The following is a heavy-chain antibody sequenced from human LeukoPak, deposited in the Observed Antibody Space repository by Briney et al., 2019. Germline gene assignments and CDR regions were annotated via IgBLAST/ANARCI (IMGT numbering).Heavy chain of an antibody. D-gene: IGHD5-18*01. J-gene: IGHJ4*02. CDR1: GGSISSYY. CDR2: IYYSGST. Sequence: SETLSLTCTVSGGSISSYYWSWIRQPPGKGLEWIGYIYYSGSTNYNPSLKSRVTISVDTSKNQFSLKLSSVTAADTAVYHCAREGVDTAMGSFDYWGQGTLVTVSS. V-gene: IGHV4-59*01. CDR3: AREGVDTAMGSFDY.